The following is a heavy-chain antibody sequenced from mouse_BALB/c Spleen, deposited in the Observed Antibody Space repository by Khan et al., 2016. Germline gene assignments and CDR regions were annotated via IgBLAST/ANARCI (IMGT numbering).Heavy chain of an antibody. Sequence: VRLQQSGPELVKPGASVKMSCKASGYTFTSYVMHWVKQKPGQGLEWIGYINPYNDGTKYNEKFKGKATLTSDKSSSTAYMELSSLTSEDSAVYYCARKDYYYDRAWFAYWGQGTLVTVAA. CDR1: GYTFTSYV. CDR2: INPYNDGT. D-gene: IGHD2-4*01. J-gene: IGHJ3*01. CDR3: ARKDYYYDRAWFAY. V-gene: IGHV1S136*01.